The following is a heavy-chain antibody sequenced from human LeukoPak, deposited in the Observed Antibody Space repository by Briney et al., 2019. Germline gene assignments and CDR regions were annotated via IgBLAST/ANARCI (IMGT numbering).Heavy chain of an antibody. CDR1: GDSIRKSRYY. V-gene: IGHV4-39*07. Sequence: SETLSLTCTVSGDSIRKSRYYWGWIRQPPGKGLEWIGSIYYGGTTYYNPSLKSRVTISVDTSKNQFSLKVTSVTTADTAVYYCARDPSSSSDSDYWGQGTLVTVSS. CDR2: IYYGGTT. D-gene: IGHD6-6*01. J-gene: IGHJ4*02. CDR3: ARDPSSSSDSDY.